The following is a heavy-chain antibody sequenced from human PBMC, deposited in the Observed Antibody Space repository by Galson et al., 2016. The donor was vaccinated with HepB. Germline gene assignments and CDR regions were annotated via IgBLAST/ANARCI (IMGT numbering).Heavy chain of an antibody. Sequence: SLRLSCAVSGFTFRSYWMSWVRQAPGRGLEWVANIKQDGSEKYYLDSVKGRFTISRDNAKNSLSLQMNSLRVEDTAVYYCARGSWDIVVVSPAMFTFDIWGQGTMVTVSS. CDR1: GFTFRSYW. CDR3: ARGSWDIVVVSPAMFTFDI. D-gene: IGHD2-2*01. J-gene: IGHJ3*02. CDR2: IKQDGSEK. V-gene: IGHV3-7*01.